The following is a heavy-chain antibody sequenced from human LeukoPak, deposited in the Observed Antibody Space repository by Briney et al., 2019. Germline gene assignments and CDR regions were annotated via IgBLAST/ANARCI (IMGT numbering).Heavy chain of an antibody. J-gene: IGHJ4*02. V-gene: IGHV4-39*01. CDR1: GGSISSSSYY. Sequence: PSETLSLTCTVSGGSISSSSYYWGWIRQPPGKGLEWIGSIYYSGSTYYNPSLKSRVTISVDTSKNQFSLKLSSVTAADTAVYYCARLRRSSGYYHDYWGQGTSVTVSS. CDR2: IYYSGST. CDR3: ARLRRSSGYYHDY. D-gene: IGHD3-22*01.